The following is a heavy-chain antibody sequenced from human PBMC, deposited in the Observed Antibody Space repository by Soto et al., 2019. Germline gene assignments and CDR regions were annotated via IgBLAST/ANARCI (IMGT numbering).Heavy chain of an antibody. CDR1: GVPVTSGSYY. Sequence: PSETLSLTCTVSGVPVTSGSYYWSWIRQPPGKGLEWIGYIFYTGSTNYNPSLKSRVSISLDTSKNQFSLKLSSVTAADTAVYYCARDPLTTTRTEYFNHWGQGTLVTVSS. CDR3: ARDPLTTTRTEYFNH. D-gene: IGHD4-17*01. V-gene: IGHV4-61*01. J-gene: IGHJ1*01. CDR2: IFYTGST.